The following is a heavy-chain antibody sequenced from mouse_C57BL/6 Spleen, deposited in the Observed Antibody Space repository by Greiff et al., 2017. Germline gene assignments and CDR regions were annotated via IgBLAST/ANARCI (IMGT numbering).Heavy chain of an antibody. D-gene: IGHD2-4*01. J-gene: IGHJ4*01. V-gene: IGHV1-55*01. CDR1: GYTFTSYW. Sequence: VQLQQPGAELVKPGASVKMSCKASGYTFTSYWITWVKQRPGQGLEWIGDIYPGSGSTNYNEKFKSKATLTVDTSSSTAYMQLSSLTSEDSAVYDCAILSDYDVGYYAMDYWGQGTSVTVSS. CDR3: AILSDYDVGYYAMDY. CDR2: IYPGSGST.